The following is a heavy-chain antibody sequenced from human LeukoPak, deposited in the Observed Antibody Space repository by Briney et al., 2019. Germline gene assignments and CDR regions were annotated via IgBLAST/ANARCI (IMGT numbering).Heavy chain of an antibody. V-gene: IGHV1-8*03. J-gene: IGHJ4*02. D-gene: IGHD3-16*02. CDR2: MNPNSGNT. Sequence: ASVKVSCKASGYTFTSYDINWVRQATGQGPEWMGWMNPNSGNTGCAQKFRGRVSITRNTSISTAYMELSSLVSKDTAVYYCARLGELSSDDYWGQGTLVTVSS. CDR1: GYTFTSYD. CDR3: ARLGELSSDDY.